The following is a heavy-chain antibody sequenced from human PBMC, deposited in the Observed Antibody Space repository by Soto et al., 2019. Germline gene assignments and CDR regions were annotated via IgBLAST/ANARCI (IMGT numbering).Heavy chain of an antibody. CDR2: MNPNNGNT. CDR3: ARSPRNYYALGSYSYFRH. V-gene: IGHV1-8*01. D-gene: IGHD3-10*01. J-gene: IGHJ1*01. Sequence: ASVKVSCKASGYTFTSYDISWVRQATGQGLEWMGWMNPNNGNTDYAPKFQGRVTMTMNTSIGTPYMELTSLRSEDTAVYYCARSPRNYYALGSYSYFRHWGQGTLVTVSS. CDR1: GYTFTSYD.